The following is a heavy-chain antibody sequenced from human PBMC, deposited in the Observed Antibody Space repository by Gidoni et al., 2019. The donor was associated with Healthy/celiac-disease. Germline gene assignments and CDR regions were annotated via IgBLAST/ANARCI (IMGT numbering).Heavy chain of an antibody. Sequence: QVQLQESGPGLVKPSGTLSLTCAVSGGSISSSNWWRWVRQPPGKGLEWLGEISHSGGTNYNPSLKSRVTISVDKSKNQFSLKLSSVTSADTAVYYCAREPGYSSAQFDYWGQGTLVTVSS. CDR1: GGSISSSNW. D-gene: IGHD6-19*01. V-gene: IGHV4-4*02. CDR2: ISHSGGT. CDR3: AREPGYSSAQFDY. J-gene: IGHJ4*02.